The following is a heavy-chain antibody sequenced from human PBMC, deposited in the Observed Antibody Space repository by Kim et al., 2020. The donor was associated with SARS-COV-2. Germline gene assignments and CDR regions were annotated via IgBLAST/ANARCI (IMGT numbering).Heavy chain of an antibody. CDR3: ARGFNWLLFSEIRNNWFDP. CDR1: GFTFSSYW. CDR2: IKQDGSEK. V-gene: IGHV3-7*01. J-gene: IGHJ5*02. D-gene: IGHD3-9*01. Sequence: GGSLRLSCAASGFTFSSYWMSWVRQAPGKGLEWVANIKQDGSEKYYVDSVKGRFTISRDNAKNSLYLQMNSLRAEDTAVYYCARGFNWLLFSEIRNNWFDPWGQGTLVTVSS.